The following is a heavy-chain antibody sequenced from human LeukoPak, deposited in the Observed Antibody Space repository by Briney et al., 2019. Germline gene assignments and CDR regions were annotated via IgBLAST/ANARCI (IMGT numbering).Heavy chain of an antibody. D-gene: IGHD3-22*01. CDR3: ARQGYTYYYDSSGYYPFDY. J-gene: IGHJ4*02. Sequence: SETLSLTCTVSGGSISSSSYYWGWIRQPPGKGLEWIGSVYYSGSTYYNPSLKSRVTISVDTSKNQFSLKLSSVTAADTAVCYCARQGYTYYYDSSGYYPFDYWGQGTLVTVSS. CDR2: VYYSGST. CDR1: GGSISSSSYY. V-gene: IGHV4-39*01.